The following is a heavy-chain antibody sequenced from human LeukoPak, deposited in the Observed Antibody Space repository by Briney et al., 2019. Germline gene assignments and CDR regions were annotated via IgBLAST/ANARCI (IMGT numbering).Heavy chain of an antibody. V-gene: IGHV3-30*01. Sequence: QSGGSLRLSCAASGFTFSTYAMHWVRQAPGKGLEWVASISYADGSYKYYADSVKGRFTISRDSSENTLYLQMNGLRAEDTAVYYCARDLKSGGYSQGSGGSFDSWGQGTLVTVSS. D-gene: IGHD5-18*01. CDR1: GFTFSTYA. CDR2: ISYADGSYK. CDR3: ARDLKSGGYSQGSGGSFDS. J-gene: IGHJ4*02.